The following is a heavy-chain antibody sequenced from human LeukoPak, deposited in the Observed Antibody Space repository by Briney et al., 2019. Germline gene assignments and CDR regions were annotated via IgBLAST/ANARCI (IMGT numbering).Heavy chain of an antibody. Sequence: SETLSLTCAVYGGSFSGYYWSWIRQPPGKGLEWIGEINHRGSTNYNPSLKSRVTISVDTSKNQFSLKLSSVTAADTAVYYCAAALGQDFWSGYNYWGQGTLVTVSS. V-gene: IGHV4-34*01. D-gene: IGHD3-3*01. CDR1: GGSFSGYY. CDR3: AAALGQDFWSGYNY. J-gene: IGHJ4*02. CDR2: INHRGST.